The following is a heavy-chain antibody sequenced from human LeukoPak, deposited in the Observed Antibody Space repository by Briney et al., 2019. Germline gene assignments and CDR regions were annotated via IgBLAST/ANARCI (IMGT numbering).Heavy chain of an antibody. CDR1: ADSLSSGGHY. V-gene: IGHV4-31*03. Sequence: SETLSLTCTVSADSLSSGGHYWAWIRQFPGKGLESIGFIHHSGRSRHNPSLKDRVAISVDTSRKQFVLKLSSVTAADTAMYYCARGGNRFGGFYFDYWGQGIQVIVSS. CDR2: IHHSGRS. CDR3: ARGGNRFGGFYFDY. D-gene: IGHD3-10*01. J-gene: IGHJ4*02.